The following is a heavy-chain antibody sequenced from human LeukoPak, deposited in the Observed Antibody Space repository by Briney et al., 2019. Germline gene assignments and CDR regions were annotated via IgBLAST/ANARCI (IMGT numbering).Heavy chain of an antibody. J-gene: IGHJ4*02. CDR2: INSDGSST. CDR3: ARGARGSGTASDY. Sequence: QTGGSLRLSCAASGFTFSSYWMHWVRQAPGKGLVSVSRINSDGSSTNYADSVKGRFTISRDNAKNTLHLQMNSLRAEDTAVYYCARGARGSGTASDYWGQGTLVTVSS. D-gene: IGHD3-10*01. V-gene: IGHV3-74*01. CDR1: GFTFSSYW.